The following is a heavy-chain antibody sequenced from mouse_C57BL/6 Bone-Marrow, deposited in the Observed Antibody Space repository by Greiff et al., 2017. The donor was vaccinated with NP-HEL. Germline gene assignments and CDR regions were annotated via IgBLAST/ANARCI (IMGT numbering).Heavy chain of an antibody. Sequence: QVQLQQSGAELVMPGASVKLSCKASGYTFTSYWMNWVKQRPGQGLEWIGEIDPSDSYTTYNQKFKGKSTLTVDKSSSTAYMQLSSLTSEDSAVYYCARCSSGAYWDRGTRVTVTA. CDR2: IDPSDSYT. CDR1: GYTFTSYW. V-gene: IGHV1-69*01. D-gene: IGHD3-1*01. CDR3: ARCSSGAY. J-gene: IGHJ3*01.